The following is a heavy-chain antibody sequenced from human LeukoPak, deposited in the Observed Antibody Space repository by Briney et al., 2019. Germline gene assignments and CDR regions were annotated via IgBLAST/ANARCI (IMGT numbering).Heavy chain of an antibody. D-gene: IGHD3-10*01. CDR2: IKSKATGGTT. CDR1: GFTFSNAY. J-gene: IGHJ4*02. Sequence: GGSLRLSCAASGFTFSNAYMSWVRQAPGKGLEWVGHIKSKATGGTTDYAAPVKGRFTISRDDSKNTLYLQMNSLRAEDTAVYYCAREIPSGSYAPDYWGQGTLVTVSS. V-gene: IGHV3-15*01. CDR3: AREIPSGSYAPDY.